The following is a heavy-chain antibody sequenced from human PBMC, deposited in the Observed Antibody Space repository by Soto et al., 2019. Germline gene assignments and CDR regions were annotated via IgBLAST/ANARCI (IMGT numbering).Heavy chain of an antibody. Sequence: SETLFLTCAVYGGSFSGYYWSWIRQPPGKGLEWIGEINHSGSTNYNPSLKSRVTISVDTSKNQFSLKLSSVTAADTAVYYCARSRFYDILTGYYFGYYYYGMDVWGQGTTVTVSS. V-gene: IGHV4-34*01. J-gene: IGHJ6*02. D-gene: IGHD3-9*01. CDR2: INHSGST. CDR3: ARSRFYDILTGYYFGYYYYGMDV. CDR1: GGSFSGYY.